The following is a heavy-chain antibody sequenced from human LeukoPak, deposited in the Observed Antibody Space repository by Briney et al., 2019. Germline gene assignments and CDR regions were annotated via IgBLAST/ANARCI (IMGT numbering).Heavy chain of an antibody. J-gene: IGHJ6*03. CDR2: ISGSGGST. V-gene: IGHV3-23*01. D-gene: IGHD6-13*01. Sequence: GGSLRLSCAASGFTFSSYGMSWVRQAPGKGLEWVSAISGSGGSTYYADSVKGRFTISRDNAKNSLYLQMNSLRAEDTAVYYCAKDPRAWGSSWNYYYYMDVWGKGTTVTISS. CDR3: AKDPRAWGSSWNYYYYMDV. CDR1: GFTFSSYG.